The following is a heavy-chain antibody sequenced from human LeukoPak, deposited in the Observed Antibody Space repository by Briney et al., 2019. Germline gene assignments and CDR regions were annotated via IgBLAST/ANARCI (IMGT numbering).Heavy chain of an antibody. CDR3: VRDRTKYCSSTSCPLDY. V-gene: IGHV1-2*02. J-gene: IGHJ4*02. CDR2: INPNSGGT. D-gene: IGHD2-2*01. Sequence: GSVKVSCKASGYTFTGYYMQWVRQAPGQGLEWMGWINPNSGGTNYAQKFQGRVTMTRDTSISTAYMELSRLRSDDTAVYYCVRDRTKYCSSTSCPLDYWGQGTLVTISS. CDR1: GYTFTGYY.